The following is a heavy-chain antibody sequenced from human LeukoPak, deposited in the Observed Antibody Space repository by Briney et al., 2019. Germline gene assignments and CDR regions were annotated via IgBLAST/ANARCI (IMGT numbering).Heavy chain of an antibody. CDR1: GFTVSSNY. Sequence: GGSLRLSCAASGFTVSSNYMSWVRQAPGKGLEWVSVIYSGGSTYYADSVKGRFTVSRDNSKNTLFLQMNSLRAEGTAVYYCAKDGGLWVSAHWGDSWGRGTLVTVSS. J-gene: IGHJ5*02. CDR2: IYSGGST. V-gene: IGHV3-53*01. D-gene: IGHD7-27*01. CDR3: AKDGGLWVSAHWGDS.